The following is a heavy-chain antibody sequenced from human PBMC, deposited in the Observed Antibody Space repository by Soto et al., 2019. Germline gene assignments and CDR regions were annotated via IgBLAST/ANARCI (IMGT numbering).Heavy chain of an antibody. Sequence: EVQLLESGGGLVQPGGSLRLSCTVSGFTFRDHAMSWVRQAPGQGLEWVATIRGNGNGANYADSVKGRFTISRDNSKSTLDLQMSSLRADDTSVYYCARDPYDFWSGYRGNFDFWGQGTLVTVSS. CDR2: IRGNGNGA. CDR1: GFTFRDHA. J-gene: IGHJ4*02. D-gene: IGHD3-3*01. CDR3: ARDPYDFWSGYRGNFDF. V-gene: IGHV3-23*01.